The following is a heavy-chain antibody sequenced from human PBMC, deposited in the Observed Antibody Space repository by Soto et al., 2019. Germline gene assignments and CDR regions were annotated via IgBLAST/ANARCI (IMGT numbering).Heavy chain of an antibody. J-gene: IGHJ3*02. CDR2: ISGSGGST. CDR1: GFTFSSYA. V-gene: IGHV3-23*01. CDR3: AKNEHALDAFDI. D-gene: IGHD1-1*01. Sequence: PGGSLRLSCAASGFTFSSYAMSWVRQAPGKGLEWVSTISGSGGSTYYADSVKGRFTISRDNSKNTLYLQMNSLRAEDTAVYYCAKNEHALDAFDIWGQGTMVTISS.